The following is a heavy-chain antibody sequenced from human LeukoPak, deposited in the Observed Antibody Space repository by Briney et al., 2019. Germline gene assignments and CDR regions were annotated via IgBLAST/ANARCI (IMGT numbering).Heavy chain of an antibody. CDR2: INHSGST. CDR3: ARGGSSGEYSFDY. J-gene: IGHJ4*02. Sequence: SETLSLTCDVSGGSVTSTNWWTWVRQPPGKGLEWIGEINHSGSTNYNPSLKSLVTISVDTSKNQFSLNLSSVTAADTAVYYCARGGSSGEYSFDYWGQGTLVTVSS. D-gene: IGHD6-6*01. V-gene: IGHV4-4*02. CDR1: GGSVTSTNW.